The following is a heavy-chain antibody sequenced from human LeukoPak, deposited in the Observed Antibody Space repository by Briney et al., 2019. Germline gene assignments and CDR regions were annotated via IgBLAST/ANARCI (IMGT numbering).Heavy chain of an antibody. V-gene: IGHV3-48*02. J-gene: IGHJ3*02. Sequence: GGSLTLSCAASGCTFSSYSMNWVRQAPGKGLEWVGYISSSSSTIYYADSVKDRFTISRDNANNSLYLQMNNLRDEDTDVYYCASEAYYYDSSGYYYRGAFDIWGQGTMVTVSS. D-gene: IGHD3-22*01. CDR3: ASEAYYYDSSGYYYRGAFDI. CDR2: ISSSSSTI. CDR1: GCTFSSYS.